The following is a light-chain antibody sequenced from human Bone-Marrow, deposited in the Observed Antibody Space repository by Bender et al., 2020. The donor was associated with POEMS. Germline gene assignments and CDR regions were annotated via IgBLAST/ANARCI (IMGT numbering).Light chain of an antibody. CDR3: CSYTTTTAVV. V-gene: IGLV2-23*01. J-gene: IGLJ3*02. Sequence: QSALTQPASVSGSPGQSITISCTGTSSDVGGYNLVSWYQQHPGKGPQLIIYAGTTRPSRISNRFSGTKSGNTASLTISGLQAEDEADYFCCSYTTTTAVVFGGGTRLTVL. CDR1: SSDVGGYNL. CDR2: AGT.